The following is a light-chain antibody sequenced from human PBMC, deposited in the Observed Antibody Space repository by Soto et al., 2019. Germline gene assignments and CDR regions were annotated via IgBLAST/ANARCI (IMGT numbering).Light chain of an antibody. Sequence: SFDLTQPPSVSVAPGQTARITCGGDKVGSKSVHWYQQRPGQAPVLVVYDDADRPSGIPERFSGSNSGNKATLTITRVEAGDEADYYCHVWDNSDLSLFGGGIKVTVL. J-gene: IGLJ2*01. V-gene: IGLV3-21*02. CDR3: HVWDNSDLSL. CDR1: KVGSKS. CDR2: DDA.